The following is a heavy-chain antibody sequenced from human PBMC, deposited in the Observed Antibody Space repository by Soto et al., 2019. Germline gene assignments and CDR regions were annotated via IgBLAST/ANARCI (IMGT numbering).Heavy chain of an antibody. J-gene: IGHJ6*01. V-gene: IGHV3-30-3*01. CDR2: ISYDGSNK. CDR1: GFTFSSYA. D-gene: IGHD3-3*01. CDR3: ARYNDYDVWSGYYMGRGYYGMDV. Sequence: QVQLVESGGGVVQPGRSLRLSCAASGFTFSSYAMHWVRQAPGKGLEWVAVISYDGSNKYYADSVKGRFTISRDNSKNTLYLQMNSLRAEDTAVYYCARYNDYDVWSGYYMGRGYYGMDVW.